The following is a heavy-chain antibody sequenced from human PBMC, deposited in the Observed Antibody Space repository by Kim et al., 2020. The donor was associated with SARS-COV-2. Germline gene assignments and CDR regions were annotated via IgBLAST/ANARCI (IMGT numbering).Heavy chain of an antibody. CDR3: ASDQRRSYHAFNI. V-gene: IGHV3-66*02. CDR1: GFIVNSYY. CDR2: IHSDGST. D-gene: IGHD3-16*02. J-gene: IGHJ3*02. Sequence: GGSLRLSCAASGFIVNSYYMSWVRQAPGKGLEWVAVIHSDGSTYFADSVKGRFTISRDYSKNTVFLQMNSLRPEDTAMYYCASDQRRSYHAFNIWGQGTMVTVSP.